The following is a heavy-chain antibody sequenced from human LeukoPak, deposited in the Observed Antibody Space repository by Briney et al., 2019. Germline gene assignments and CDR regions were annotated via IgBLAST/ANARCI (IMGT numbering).Heavy chain of an antibody. CDR1: GFTFSSYG. CDR2: IWYDGSNK. D-gene: IGHD3-3*01. CDR3: AREYYDFWSGYYFDY. V-gene: IGHV3-33*01. Sequence: PGGSLRPSCAASGFTFSSYGMHWVRQAPGKGLEWVAVIWYDGSNKYYADSVKGRFTISRDNSKNTLYLQMNSLRAEDTAVYYCAREYYDFWSGYYFDYWGQGTLVTVSS. J-gene: IGHJ4*02.